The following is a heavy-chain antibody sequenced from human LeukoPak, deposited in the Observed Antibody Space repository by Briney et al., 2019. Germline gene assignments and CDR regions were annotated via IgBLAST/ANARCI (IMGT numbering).Heavy chain of an antibody. J-gene: IGHJ4*02. CDR2: ISSSSYI. CDR3: ARDLSGVTGYTYGRGIDY. D-gene: IGHD5-18*01. V-gene: IGHV3-21*01. CDR1: GFTFSSYS. Sequence: GGSLRLSCAASGFTFSSYSMNWVRQAPGKGLEWVSSISSSSYIYYADSVKGRFTISRDNAKNSLYLQMNSLRAEDTAVYYCARDLSGVTGYTYGRGIDYWGQGTLVTVSS.